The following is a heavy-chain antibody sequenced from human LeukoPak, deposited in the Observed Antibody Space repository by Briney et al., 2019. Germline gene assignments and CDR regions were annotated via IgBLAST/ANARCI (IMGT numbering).Heavy chain of an antibody. V-gene: IGHV1-69*04. CDR1: GGTFSSYA. J-gene: IGHJ4*02. CDR3: ARELPNPGGSYFDY. Sequence: GASVKVSCKASGGTFSSYAISWVRQAPGQGLEWMGRIIPILGIANYAQKFQGRVTMTTDTSTSTAYMELRSLRSDDTAVYYCARELPNPGGSYFDYWGQGTLVTVSS. D-gene: IGHD3-10*01. CDR2: IIPILGIA.